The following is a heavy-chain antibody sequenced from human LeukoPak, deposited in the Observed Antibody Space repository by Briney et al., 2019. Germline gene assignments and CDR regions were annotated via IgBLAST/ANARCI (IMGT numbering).Heavy chain of an antibody. Sequence: PSETLSLTCTVSGGSISSGSYYWSWIRQPAGKGLGWIGRIYTSGSTNYNPSLKSRVTMSIDTSKNQFSLNLTSVTAADTAVYYCARRAGVVVPAAMKTNYYYYYYMDVWGKGTTVTISS. J-gene: IGHJ6*03. V-gene: IGHV4-61*02. CDR3: ARRAGVVVPAAMKTNYYYYYYMDV. CDR2: IYTSGST. D-gene: IGHD2-2*01. CDR1: GGSISSGSYY.